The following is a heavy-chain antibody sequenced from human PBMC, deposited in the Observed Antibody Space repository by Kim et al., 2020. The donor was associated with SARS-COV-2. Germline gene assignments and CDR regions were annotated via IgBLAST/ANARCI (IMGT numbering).Heavy chain of an antibody. CDR2: ISWDGGST. CDR3: AKDGGGHCSGGSCYLPAYYYYGMDV. Sequence: GGSLRLSCAASGFTFDDYAMHWVRQAPGKGLEWVSLISWDGGSTYYADSVKGRFTISRDNSKNSLYLQMNSLRAEDTALYYCAKDGGGHCSGGSCYLPAYYYYGMDVWGQGITVTVSS. D-gene: IGHD2-15*01. V-gene: IGHV3-43D*03. J-gene: IGHJ6*02. CDR1: GFTFDDYA.